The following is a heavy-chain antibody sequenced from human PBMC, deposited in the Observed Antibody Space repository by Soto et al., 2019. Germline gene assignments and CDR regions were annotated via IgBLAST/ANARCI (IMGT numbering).Heavy chain of an antibody. CDR1: GFTFSTYW. J-gene: IGHJ4*02. CDR3: ARARLGAGPGVDY. D-gene: IGHD3-10*01. CDR2: IKQDGREK. V-gene: IGHV3-7*01. Sequence: EVQLVESGGGLVQPGGSLRLSCAASGFTFSTYWMSWVRQAPGKGLEWVANIKQDGREKYYVDSVKGRFTISRDNAKNSLYLQMDSPRAEDTAVYYCARARLGAGPGVDYWGQGTLVTVSS.